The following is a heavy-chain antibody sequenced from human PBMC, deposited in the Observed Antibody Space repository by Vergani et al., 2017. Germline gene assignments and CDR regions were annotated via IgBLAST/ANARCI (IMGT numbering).Heavy chain of an antibody. V-gene: IGHV3-7*01. CDR1: GFTFSNYW. CDR2: IKEDGSET. Sequence: EVQLMESGGGLVQPGGSLRLSCAASGFTFSNYWMSWVRQAPGKGLEWVANIKEDGSETFYVDSVMGRFTNSRDNAKNSLYLQMNSLRAEDTAVYFCARLGLTASRREAPVFDYWGQGTLVTGSS. CDR3: ARLGLTASRREAPVFDY. D-gene: IGHD6-13*01. J-gene: IGHJ4*02.